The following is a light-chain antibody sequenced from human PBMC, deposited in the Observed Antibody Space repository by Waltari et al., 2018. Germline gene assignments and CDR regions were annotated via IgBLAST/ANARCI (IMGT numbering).Light chain of an antibody. CDR2: KVS. CDR3: MQATHWPVT. J-gene: IGKJ5*01. CDR1: QSLVYTDGRSY. V-gene: IGKV2-30*01. Sequence: DVGLTQSPLSLPVTLGQPASISCRSSQSLVYTDGRSYLNWFHQRPGQAPRRLIYKVSNRDSGVPDRFSGSGSGTDFTLMISSVEADDVGVYFCMQATHWPVTFGQGTRLEIK.